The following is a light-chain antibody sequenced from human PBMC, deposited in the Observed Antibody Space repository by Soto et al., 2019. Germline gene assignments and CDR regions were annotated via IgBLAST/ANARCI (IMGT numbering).Light chain of an antibody. Sequence: DLQMTQSPSSLSASVGDRITITCRASQPISNWLAWYQQKPEKAPKSLIHSTSTLHSGVPSRFSGSGSGTEFTLTITSLQPEDFATYYCQQYNSHPPTFGGGTKVEI. J-gene: IGKJ4*01. V-gene: IGKV1D-16*01. CDR3: QQYNSHPPT. CDR2: STS. CDR1: QPISNW.